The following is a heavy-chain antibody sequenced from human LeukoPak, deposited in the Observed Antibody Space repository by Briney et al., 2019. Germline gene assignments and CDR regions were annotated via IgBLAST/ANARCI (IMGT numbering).Heavy chain of an antibody. Sequence: SETLSLTCAAYGGSFSGYYWSWIRQPPGKGLEWIGEINHSGSTNYNPSLKSRVTISVDTSKNQFSLKLSSVTAADTAVYYCATRTYDFWSGGTGYYFDYWGQGTLVTVSS. V-gene: IGHV4-34*01. D-gene: IGHD3-3*01. CDR3: ATRTYDFWSGGTGYYFDY. CDR1: GGSFSGYY. CDR2: INHSGST. J-gene: IGHJ4*02.